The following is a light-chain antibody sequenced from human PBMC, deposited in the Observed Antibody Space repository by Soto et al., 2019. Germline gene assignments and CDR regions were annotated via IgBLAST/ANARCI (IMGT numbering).Light chain of an antibody. CDR1: QSVSSSY. V-gene: IGKV3-20*01. CDR3: QQYGSLSWT. J-gene: IGKJ1*01. Sequence: EIVLTQSPGTLSLSPGERATLSCSASQSVSSSYLAWYQQKPGQAPRLLIYGASNRATGIPARFSGSGSGTDFTLTISRLEPEDFAVYYCQQYGSLSWTFGQGTKVDI. CDR2: GAS.